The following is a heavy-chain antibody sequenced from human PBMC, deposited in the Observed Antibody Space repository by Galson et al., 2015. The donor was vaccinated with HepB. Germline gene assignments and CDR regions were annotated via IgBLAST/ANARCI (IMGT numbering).Heavy chain of an antibody. Sequence: SVKVSCKASGYTFTSYYMHWVRQAPGQGLEWMGIINPSGGSTSYAQKFQGRVTMTRDTSTSTVYMELSSLRSEDTAVYYCAREDIVVVVPVAGYYYYGMDVWGQGTTVTVSS. V-gene: IGHV1-46*01. CDR1: GYTFTSYY. CDR2: INPSGGST. CDR3: AREDIVVVVPVAGYYYYGMDV. D-gene: IGHD2-15*01. J-gene: IGHJ6*02.